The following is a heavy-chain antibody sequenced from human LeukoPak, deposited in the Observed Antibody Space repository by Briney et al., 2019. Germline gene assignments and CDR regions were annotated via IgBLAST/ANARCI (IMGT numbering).Heavy chain of an antibody. CDR2: INPNSGGT. CDR1: GYTFTGYY. V-gene: IGHV1-2*02. CDR3: ARGTMVRGVIFDY. D-gene: IGHD3-10*01. Sequence: ASVKVSCKASGYTFTGYYIHWVRQAPGQGLEWMGWINPNSGGTNYAQKFQGRVTMTRDTSISTAYMELSRLRSDDTAVYYCARGTMVRGVIFDYWGQGTLVTVSS. J-gene: IGHJ4*02.